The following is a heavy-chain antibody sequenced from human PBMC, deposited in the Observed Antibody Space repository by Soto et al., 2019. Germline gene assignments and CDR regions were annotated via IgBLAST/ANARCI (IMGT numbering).Heavy chain of an antibody. CDR3: ARDITGATGDY. Sequence: QVQLVQSGPEVKEPGASVRVSCKASGYTFINYNIFWVRQAPGQGLEWMGWISTSNGDTNYAQNFQGRVTMTTDTSTTTAYVELRSLRDDDTAVYYCARDITGATGDYWGQGTLVTVSS. J-gene: IGHJ4*02. CDR1: GYTFINYN. CDR2: ISTSNGDT. D-gene: IGHD1-26*01. V-gene: IGHV1-18*01.